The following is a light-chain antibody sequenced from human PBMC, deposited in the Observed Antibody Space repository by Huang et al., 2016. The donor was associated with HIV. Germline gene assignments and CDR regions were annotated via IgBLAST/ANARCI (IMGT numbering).Light chain of an antibody. V-gene: IGKV1-39*01. Sequence: DIQMTQSPSSLSASVGDRVTITCRASQGISSYLNVYQQKPGKAPKLLIYAASTLQSGVPSRFSGSGSGTDFTLTISSLQPADSATYYCQETHSIPYTFGQGTKLEIK. J-gene: IGKJ2*01. CDR1: QGISSY. CDR2: AAS. CDR3: QETHSIPYT.